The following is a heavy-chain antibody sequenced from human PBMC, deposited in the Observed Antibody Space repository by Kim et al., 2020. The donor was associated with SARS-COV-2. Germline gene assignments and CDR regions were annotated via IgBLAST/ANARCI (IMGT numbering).Heavy chain of an antibody. CDR2: IKQDGSEK. CDR3: AKGQHWLDP. Sequence: GSLRLSCAASGFTFSGYWMTWVRQAPGKGLEWVANIKQDGSEKYYVDSVKGRFTISRDNAKNSLYLQMNSLRAEDTAVYYCAKGQHWLDPWGQGTLVTV. V-gene: IGHV3-7*01. J-gene: IGHJ5*02. CDR1: GFTFSGYW.